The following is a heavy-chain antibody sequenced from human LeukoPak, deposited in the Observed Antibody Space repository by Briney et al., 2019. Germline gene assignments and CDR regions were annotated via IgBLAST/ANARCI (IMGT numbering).Heavy chain of an antibody. CDR1: GFTFSDYW. D-gene: IGHD6-13*01. V-gene: IGHV3-7*01. J-gene: IGHJ6*02. CDR2: INKDGSET. Sequence: GGSLRLSCAASGFTFSDYWVDWVRQAPGKGLEWVANINKDGSETNHLESVKGRFTISRDNAKNSPYLQMNSLRAEDTAVYYCARDSYSSSWNRFMDVWGQGTTVTVSS. CDR3: ARDSYSSSWNRFMDV.